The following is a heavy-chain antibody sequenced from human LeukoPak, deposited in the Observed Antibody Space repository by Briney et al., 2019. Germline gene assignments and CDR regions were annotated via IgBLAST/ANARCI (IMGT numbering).Heavy chain of an antibody. CDR1: GFTFSNYD. V-gene: IGHV3-30*02. D-gene: IGHD6-19*01. Sequence: PGGSLRLSCAASGFTFSNYDIHWVRQAPGKGLEWVAFIRYDGSNEYYADSVKGRSTISRDNFKNTLYLQMNSLRAEDTALYYCAKDGAEAGMVYYFDYWGQGTLVTVSS. CDR3: AKDGAEAGMVYYFDY. J-gene: IGHJ4*02. CDR2: IRYDGSNE.